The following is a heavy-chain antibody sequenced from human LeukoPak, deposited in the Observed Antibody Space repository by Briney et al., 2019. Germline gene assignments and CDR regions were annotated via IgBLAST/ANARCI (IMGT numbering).Heavy chain of an antibody. Sequence: PGGSPRLSCSASGFTFSSYAMHWVRQAPGKGLEYVSGISSNGGSTDYADSVKGRFTISRDNSKNTLYLQTSSLRAEDTAVYYCVKDPMTTVTSHFDYWGQGILVTVSS. CDR3: VKDPMTTVTSHFDY. J-gene: IGHJ4*02. V-gene: IGHV3-64D*06. D-gene: IGHD4-17*01. CDR1: GFTFSSYA. CDR2: ISSNGGST.